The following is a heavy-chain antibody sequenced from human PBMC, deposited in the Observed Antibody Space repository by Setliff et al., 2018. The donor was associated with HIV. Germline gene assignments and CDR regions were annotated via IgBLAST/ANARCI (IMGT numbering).Heavy chain of an antibody. J-gene: IGHJ6*02. CDR1: GYTFTGYY. Sequence: GASVKVSCKASGYTFTGYYMHWVRQAPGQGLEWMGWINPNSGGTNYAQKFQGRVTMTRDTSISTAYMELSRLRSDDTAVYYCARENWEGYYYYGIDVWGQGTTVTVSS. CDR3: ARENWEGYYYYGIDV. CDR2: INPNSGGT. V-gene: IGHV1-2*02. D-gene: IGHD7-27*01.